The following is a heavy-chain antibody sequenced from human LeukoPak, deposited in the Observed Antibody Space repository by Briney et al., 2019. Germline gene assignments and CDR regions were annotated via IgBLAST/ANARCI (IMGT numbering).Heavy chain of an antibody. CDR3: ARVPPPGYFDY. CDR2: LYHDGRT. D-gene: IGHD3-10*01. CDR1: GGSIDSSFYY. V-gene: IGHV4-39*01. J-gene: IGHJ4*02. Sequence: SEALSLTCTVSGGSIDSSFYYWGWIRQPPGKGLEWIGSLYHDGRTFYNPSLESRLTISVDTSKNQFSLKLSSVTAADTAVYYCARVPPPGYFDYWGQGTLVTVSS.